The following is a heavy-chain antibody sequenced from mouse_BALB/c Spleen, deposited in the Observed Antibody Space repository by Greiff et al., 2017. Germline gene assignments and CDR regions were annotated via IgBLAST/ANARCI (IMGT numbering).Heavy chain of an antibody. CDR2: IYPGGGYT. V-gene: IGHV1-63*02. J-gene: IGHJ3*01. Sequence: QVQLKQSGAELVRPGTSVKISCKASGYTFTNYWLGWVKQRPGHGLEWIGDIYPGGGYTNYNEKFKGKATLTADTSSSTAYMQLSSLTSEDSAVYFCAKGAYYDYDWFAYWGQGTLVTVSA. CDR3: AKGAYYDYDWFAY. D-gene: IGHD2-4*01. CDR1: GYTFTNYW.